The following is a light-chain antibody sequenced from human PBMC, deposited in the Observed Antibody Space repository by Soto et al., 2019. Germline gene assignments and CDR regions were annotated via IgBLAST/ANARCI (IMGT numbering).Light chain of an antibody. CDR3: EQTHTTPVT. CDR2: SAS. J-gene: IGKJ5*01. V-gene: IGKV1-39*01. CDR1: QNIYNY. Sequence: DIQMPQSPSSLSASVGARVTVTCRASQNIYNYLNWYQQKPGKAPKLLIYSASRVQSGVPLRFSGSGSGTDFTLTITSLQPEDFGTYYCEQTHTTPVTVGQGTRLEIK.